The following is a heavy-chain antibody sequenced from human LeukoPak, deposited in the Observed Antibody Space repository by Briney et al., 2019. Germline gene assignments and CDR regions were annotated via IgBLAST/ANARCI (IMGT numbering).Heavy chain of an antibody. V-gene: IGHV1-18*01. CDR2: TSAYNGNT. CDR3: ARDAVWCSSTSCYRYYYYGMDV. CDR1: GYTFTSYG. D-gene: IGHD2-2*01. J-gene: IGHJ6*02. Sequence: GASVTVSCKASGYTFTSYGISWVRQAPGQGLEWMGWTSAYNGNTNYAQKLQGRVTMTTDTSTSTAYMELRSLRSDDTAVYYCARDAVWCSSTSCYRYYYYGMDVWGQGTTVTVSS.